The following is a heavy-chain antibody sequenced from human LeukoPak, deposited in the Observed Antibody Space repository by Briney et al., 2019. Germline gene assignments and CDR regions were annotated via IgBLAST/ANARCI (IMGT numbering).Heavy chain of an antibody. J-gene: IGHJ4*02. CDR1: GYTFTSYG. CDR2: ISAYNGNT. CDR3: ARDSRYYYDSSGYYVQSV. Sequence: ASVKVSCKASGYTFTSYGISWVRQAPGQGLEWMGWISAYNGNTNYAQKLQGRVTMTTDASTGTAYMELRSLRSDDTAVYYCARDSRYYYDSSGYYVQSVWGQGTLVTVSS. V-gene: IGHV1-18*01. D-gene: IGHD3-22*01.